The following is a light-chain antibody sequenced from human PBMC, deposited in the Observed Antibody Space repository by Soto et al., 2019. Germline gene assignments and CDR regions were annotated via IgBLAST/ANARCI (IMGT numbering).Light chain of an antibody. CDR3: QQFSDTPYT. V-gene: IGKV3-20*01. CDR1: QSVTASL. CDR2: GVS. J-gene: IGKJ2*01. Sequence: EIVLTQSPGVLSLSPGQRATLSCRASQSVTASLLAWYQQRPGQAPRLLIYGVSTRAPGVPDRFSGSGSGTDFTLTITRLEPEDFGVYHCQQFSDTPYTFGQGTRVDIK.